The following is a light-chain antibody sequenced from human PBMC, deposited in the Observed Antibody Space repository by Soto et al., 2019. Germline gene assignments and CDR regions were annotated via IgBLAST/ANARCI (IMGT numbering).Light chain of an antibody. CDR3: TSYSSSDIFYV. Sequence: QSVLTQPASMSGSPGQSIPISCTGTSSDIGGYYYVSWYQHHPGKAPKLLIYQVTNRPSRVSNRFSGSKSGNTASLTISGLQADDEADYYCTSYSSSDIFYVFGTGTKATVL. CDR2: QVT. CDR1: SSDIGGYYY. J-gene: IGLJ1*01. V-gene: IGLV2-14*01.